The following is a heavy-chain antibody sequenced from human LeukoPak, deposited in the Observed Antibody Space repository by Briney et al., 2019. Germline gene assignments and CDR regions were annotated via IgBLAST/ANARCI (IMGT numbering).Heavy chain of an antibody. Sequence: SETLSLTCAVYGGSFSGYYWGWIRQPPGKGLEWIGSMYSSGSTYYNPSLKSRVTISVDTSKNQFSLKLSSVTAADTAVYYCARHYYDSSGGAFDIWGQGTMVTVSS. D-gene: IGHD3-22*01. CDR3: ARHYYDSSGGAFDI. CDR2: MYSSGST. J-gene: IGHJ3*02. V-gene: IGHV4-34*01. CDR1: GGSFSGYY.